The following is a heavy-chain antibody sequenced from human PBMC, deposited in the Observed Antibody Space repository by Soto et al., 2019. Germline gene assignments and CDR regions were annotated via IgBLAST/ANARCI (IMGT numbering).Heavy chain of an antibody. CDR2: IYHSGNT. J-gene: IGHJ4*02. CDR3: ARGMTTVTTFDY. Sequence: QLQLQESGSGLVKPSQTLSLTCAVSGGSISSGGYSWSWILQPPGKGLECIGYIYHSGNTYYNPALKSRVTISVDRSKNQFSLKLSSVTAADTAVYYCARGMTTVTTFDYWGQGTLVTVSS. V-gene: IGHV4-30-2*01. D-gene: IGHD4-17*01. CDR1: GGSISSGGYS.